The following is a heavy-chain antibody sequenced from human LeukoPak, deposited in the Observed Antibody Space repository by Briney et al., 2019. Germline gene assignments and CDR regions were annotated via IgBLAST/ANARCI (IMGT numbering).Heavy chain of an antibody. V-gene: IGHV4-34*01. J-gene: IGHJ6*03. CDR2: INHSGST. CDR3: ARHEYSNSYYYMDV. CDR1: GGSFSGYY. Sequence: SETLSLTCAVYGGSFSGYYWSWIRQPPGKGLEWIGEINHSGSTNYNPSLKSRVTISVDTSKNQFSLKLSSVTAAHTAVYYCARHEYSNSYYYMDVWGKGTTVTVSS. D-gene: IGHD4-11*01.